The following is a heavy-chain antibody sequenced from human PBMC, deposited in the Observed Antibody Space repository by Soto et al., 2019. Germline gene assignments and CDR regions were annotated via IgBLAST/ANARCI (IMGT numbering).Heavy chain of an antibody. J-gene: IGHJ5*02. CDR3: ASLYRSSSGWFDP. D-gene: IGHD6-6*01. CDR2: IIPIFGTA. CDR1: GGTFSSYA. V-gene: IGHV1-69*01. Sequence: QVQLVQSGAEVKKPGSSVKVSCKASGGTFSSYAISWVRQAPGQGLEWMGGIIPIFGTANYAQKFQGRVTITADQSACTAYMELSSLRSEDPAVYYCASLYRSSSGWFDPWGQGTLVTVSS.